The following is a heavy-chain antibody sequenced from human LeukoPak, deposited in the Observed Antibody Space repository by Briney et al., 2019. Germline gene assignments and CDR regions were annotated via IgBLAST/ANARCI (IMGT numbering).Heavy chain of an antibody. CDR2: IYYSGST. Sequence: SETLSLTCTVSGGSISSYYWSWIRQPPGKGLEWIGYIYYSGSTNYNPSLKSRVTISVDTSKNQFSLKLSSVTAADTAVYYCARGGYYDSSGQYAFDIWGQGTMVTVSS. J-gene: IGHJ3*02. CDR1: GGSISSYY. V-gene: IGHV4-59*01. CDR3: ARGGYYDSSGQYAFDI. D-gene: IGHD3-22*01.